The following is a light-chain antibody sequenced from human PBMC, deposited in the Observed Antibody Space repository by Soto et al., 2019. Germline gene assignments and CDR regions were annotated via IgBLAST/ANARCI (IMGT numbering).Light chain of an antibody. CDR2: GNS. Sequence: QSVLTQPPSVSGAPGQRVTISCTGSSSNIGAGYDVHWYQQLPGTAPKLLIYGNSNRPSGVPDRFSGSKSGTSASLAITGLQAEDEADYYCQSHDISLSVVVFGGGTKLTVL. V-gene: IGLV1-40*01. CDR3: QSHDISLSVVV. J-gene: IGLJ2*01. CDR1: SSNIGAGYD.